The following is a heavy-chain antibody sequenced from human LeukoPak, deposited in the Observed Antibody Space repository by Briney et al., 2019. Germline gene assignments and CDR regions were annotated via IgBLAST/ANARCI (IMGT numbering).Heavy chain of an antibody. D-gene: IGHD3-3*01. J-gene: IGHJ6*02. CDR1: GFTFSSYS. CDR3: ARDLSRWSYDYYYGMDV. CDR2: ISSSSSYI. V-gene: IGHV3-21*01. Sequence: GGSLRLSCAASGFTFSSYSMYWVRQAPREGLEWVSSISSSSSYIYYADSVKCRITISRDNDKNSLYLQMNSLRAEATDVYYCARDLSRWSYDYYYGMDVWGQGTTVTVSS.